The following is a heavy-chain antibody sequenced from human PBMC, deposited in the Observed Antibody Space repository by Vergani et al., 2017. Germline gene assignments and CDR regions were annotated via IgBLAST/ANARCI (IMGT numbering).Heavy chain of an antibody. J-gene: IGHJ5*01. V-gene: IGHV3-74*01. CDR1: GFSFSGYW. D-gene: IGHD5-12*01. CDR3: VRARCSGPCFMSNWFDS. CDR2: IKSDGSIT. Sequence: EVQLVESGGGLIHPGGSLRLSCEGSGFSFSGYWMHRVRQSPEKGLVWVSRIKSDGSITNYADSVKGRFTISRDNAKNTLYLEMNSLRGDDTAIYYCVRARCSGPCFMSNWFDSWGQGTLVTVSS.